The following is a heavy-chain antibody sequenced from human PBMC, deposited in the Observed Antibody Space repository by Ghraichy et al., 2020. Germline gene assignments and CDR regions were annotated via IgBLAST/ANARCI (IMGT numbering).Heavy chain of an antibody. CDR1: GFTFSYYS. D-gene: IGHD2-15*01. V-gene: IGHV3-48*02. CDR3: ARRYCSGGSCYSDY. Sequence: GGSLRLSCAASGFTFSYYSMNWVRQAPGKGLEWVSYISTSSSTIYYADSVKGRFTISRDNAKNSLYLQMNSLRDEDTAVYYCARRYCSGGSCYSDYWGQGTLVTVSS. J-gene: IGHJ4*02. CDR2: ISTSSSTI.